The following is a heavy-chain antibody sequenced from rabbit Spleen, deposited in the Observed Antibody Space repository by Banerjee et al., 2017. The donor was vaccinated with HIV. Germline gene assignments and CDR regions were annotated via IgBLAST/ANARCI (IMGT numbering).Heavy chain of an antibody. CDR1: GFTLSNYY. D-gene: IGHD8-1*01. CDR2: IDPVFGIT. V-gene: IGHV1S7*01. Sequence: QLEESAGGLVQPGGSLKLSCKASGFTLSNYYMNWVRQAPGKGLEWIGYIDPVFGITYYATWVNGRFSISRENAQNTVLLQMTSLTAADTATYFCARDGAGGSYFALWGQGTLVTVS. J-gene: IGHJ4*01. CDR3: ARDGAGGSYFAL.